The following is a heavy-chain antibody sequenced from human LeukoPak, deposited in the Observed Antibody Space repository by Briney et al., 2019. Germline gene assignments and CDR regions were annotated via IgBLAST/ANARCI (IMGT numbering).Heavy chain of an antibody. CDR1: GFTFSSYG. D-gene: IGHD3-3*01. J-gene: IGHJ4*02. V-gene: IGHV3-7*01. CDR3: ARLREIPVFGVVTKSTSYFDY. Sequence: GGTLRLSCAASGFTFSSYGMSWVRQAPGKGLELVANIKQDRSEKYYVDSVKGRFTISRDNAKNSLYLQMNSLRAEDTAVYYCARLREIPVFGVVTKSTSYFDYWGQGTLVTVSS. CDR2: IKQDRSEK.